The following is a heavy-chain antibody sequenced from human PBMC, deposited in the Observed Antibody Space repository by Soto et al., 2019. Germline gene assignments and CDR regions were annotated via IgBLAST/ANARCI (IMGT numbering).Heavy chain of an antibody. V-gene: IGHV1-2*02. CDR2: ITPKSGEI. J-gene: IGHJ4*02. D-gene: IGHD1-26*01. CDR1: GYTFTDYH. Sequence: QVHLVQSGAEVKRPGDSVKVSCKASGYTFTDYHIHWVRQAPGQGLEWMGRITPKSGEIYYSPKFQGRVTLTRDTSIGTAYMELTPLRLDDTAVYYCARAPIWGPTGDFDYWGQGTLATVSS. CDR3: ARAPIWGPTGDFDY.